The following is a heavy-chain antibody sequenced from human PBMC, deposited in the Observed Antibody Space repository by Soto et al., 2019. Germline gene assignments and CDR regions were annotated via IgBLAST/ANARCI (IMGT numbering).Heavy chain of an antibody. CDR1: GGSVSSGSYF. D-gene: IGHD2-8*02. V-gene: IGHV4-61*03. CDR3: ARDKITGLFDY. Sequence: SETLSLTCTDSGGSVSSGSYFWSWIRQPPGKGLEWIGHIHYTGSTNYNTSLKNRVTISIDTSKRHFSLKLSSVTAADTAVYYCARDKITGLFDYWGQGTLVTVSS. J-gene: IGHJ4*02. CDR2: IHYTGST.